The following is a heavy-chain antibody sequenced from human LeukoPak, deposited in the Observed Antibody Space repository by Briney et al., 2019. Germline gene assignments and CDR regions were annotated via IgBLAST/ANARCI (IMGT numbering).Heavy chain of an antibody. J-gene: IGHJ4*02. D-gene: IGHD4-17*01. CDR2: INPNSGGT. V-gene: IGHV1-2*02. CDR1: GYTFTGYY. CDR3: ARGDDYGDYWGLY. Sequence: ASVKVSCKASGYTFTGYYMHWVRQAPGQGLEWMGWINPNSGGTNYAQKFQGRVTMTRDTSISTAYMKLRSLISDDAAVYYCARGDDYGDYWGLYWGQGTLVTVSS.